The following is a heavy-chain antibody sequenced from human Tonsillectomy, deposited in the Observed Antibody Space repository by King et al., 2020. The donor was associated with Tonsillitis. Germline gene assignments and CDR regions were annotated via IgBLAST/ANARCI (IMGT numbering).Heavy chain of an antibody. CDR1: GGTFSSYA. D-gene: IGHD3-16*01. J-gene: IGHJ2*01. Sequence: QLVQSGAEVKKPGSSVKVSCKASGGTFSSYAISWVRQAPGQGLEWMGGIIPIFDTANYAQKFQGRVTLTADKSTSTAYMELSSLRSEDTAVYYCAVPSYEYVSNDWYFDLWGRGTLVTVSS. V-gene: IGHV1-69*06. CDR2: IIPIFDTA. CDR3: AVPSYEYVSNDWYFDL.